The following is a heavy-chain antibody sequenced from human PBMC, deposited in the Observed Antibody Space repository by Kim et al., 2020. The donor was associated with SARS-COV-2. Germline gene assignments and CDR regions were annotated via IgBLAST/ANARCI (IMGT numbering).Heavy chain of an antibody. CDR2: FDLEDGET. J-gene: IGHJ3*02. CDR1: GHTLTELS. CDR3: ATEHRVVGPATDAFLI. V-gene: IGHV1-24*01. Sequence: ASVKVSCKVSGHTLTELSIHWVRQAPGKGLEWMGGFDLEDGETFYAEKLPGRVTMTEDTSTDTAYMELISLRSDDTAVYYCATEHRVVGPATDAFLIWGQ. D-gene: IGHD1-26*01.